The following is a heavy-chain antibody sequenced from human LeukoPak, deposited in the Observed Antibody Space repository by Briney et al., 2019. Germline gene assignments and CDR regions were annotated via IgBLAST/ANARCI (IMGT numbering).Heavy chain of an antibody. J-gene: IGHJ3*02. Sequence: GGSLKLSCAASGFTFSSYSMNWVRQAPGKGLEWVSFIHTSSSYIYYGHSVKGRFTISRDNAKNSLFLQMNGLRAEDTAVYYCARGRSITLLRGVAMSDGFDIWGQGAMVTVSS. V-gene: IGHV3-21*01. D-gene: IGHD3-10*01. CDR2: IHTSSSYI. CDR3: ARGRSITLLRGVAMSDGFDI. CDR1: GFTFSSYS.